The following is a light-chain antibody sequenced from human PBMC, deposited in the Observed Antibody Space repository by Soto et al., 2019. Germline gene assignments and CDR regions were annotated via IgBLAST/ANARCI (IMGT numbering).Light chain of an antibody. CDR1: SSDVGLYDY. V-gene: IGLV2-14*01. J-gene: IGLJ1*01. Sequence: QSVLTQPASVSGSPGQSITISCTGTSSDVGLYDYVSWYQQHPGKAPQLMIYAVSNRPSGVSNRFSASKSGNTASQFSSGLQAEDEADYYCSSYTSDSSYVFGSGTKVTVL. CDR2: AVS. CDR3: SSYTSDSSYV.